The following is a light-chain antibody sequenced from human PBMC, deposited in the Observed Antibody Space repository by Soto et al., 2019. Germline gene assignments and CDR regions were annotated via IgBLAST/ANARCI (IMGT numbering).Light chain of an antibody. J-gene: IGKJ1*01. CDR2: DVS. V-gene: IGKV1-5*01. CDR3: QQYNSYPWT. Sequence: DIQMTQSPSTLSASVGDRVTITCRASQSISNWLAWYQQKPGKAPKLLIYDVSSLESGVPSRFSGSESGTEFTLTISSLQPDDFATYYCQQYNSYPWTFGQGTKVDIK. CDR1: QSISNW.